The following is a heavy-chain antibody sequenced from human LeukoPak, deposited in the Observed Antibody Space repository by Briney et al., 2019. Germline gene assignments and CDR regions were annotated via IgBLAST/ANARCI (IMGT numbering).Heavy chain of an antibody. CDR2: TSAHNGDI. CDR3: ARGDYCSGGSCYSGSFDY. D-gene: IGHD2-15*01. V-gene: IGHV1-18*01. Sequence: GASVKVSCKASGYTFTNYGITWVRQAPGQGLEWMGWTSAHNGDIKYAQKFQGRVTMTTDTSTTTAYMELRSLRSDGTAVYYCARGDYCSGGSCYSGSFDYWGQGTLVTVSS. CDR1: GYTFTNYG. J-gene: IGHJ4*02.